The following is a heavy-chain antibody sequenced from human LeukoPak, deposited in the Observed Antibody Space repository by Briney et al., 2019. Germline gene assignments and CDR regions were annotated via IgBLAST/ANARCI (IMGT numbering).Heavy chain of an antibody. CDR1: GFTFSSYW. J-gene: IGHJ6*03. Sequence: GGSLRLSCAASGFTFSSYWMSWVRQAPGKGLEWVANIKQDGSEKYYVDSVKGRFTISRDNAKNSLYLQMNSLRAEDTAVYYCARTPSDYDFWSGYYYYMDVWGKGTTVTVSS. D-gene: IGHD3-3*01. CDR3: ARTPSDYDFWSGYYYYMDV. CDR2: IKQDGSEK. V-gene: IGHV3-7*01.